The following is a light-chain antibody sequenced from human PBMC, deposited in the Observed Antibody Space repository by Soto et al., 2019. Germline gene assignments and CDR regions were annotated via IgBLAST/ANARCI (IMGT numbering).Light chain of an antibody. J-gene: IGKJ5*01. CDR1: QIALYRSNDKNY. V-gene: IGKV4-1*01. CDR3: QQYYSTPSIT. Sequence: DIVMTQSPDSLPVSLGYSATINCKSSQIALYRSNDKNYLAWYQQKPGQPPRLLIYWASTRESGVPDRVTGGGSGTDFTLTISSLQAEDVAVYYCQQYYSTPSITFGQGTRLEIK. CDR2: WAS.